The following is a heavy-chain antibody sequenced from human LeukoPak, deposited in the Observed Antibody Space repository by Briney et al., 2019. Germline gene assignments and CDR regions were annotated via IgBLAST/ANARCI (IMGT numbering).Heavy chain of an antibody. V-gene: IGHV3-21*01. D-gene: IGHD3-10*01. J-gene: IGHJ4*02. CDR3: ARVYYGSGSSRCFDY. Sequence: GGSLRLSCAASGFTFSSYSMNWVRQAPGKGLEWASSISSSSSYIYYADSVKGRFTISRDNAKNSLYLQMNSLRAEDTAVYYCARVYYGSGSSRCFDYWGQGTLVTVSS. CDR1: GFTFSSYS. CDR2: ISSSSSYI.